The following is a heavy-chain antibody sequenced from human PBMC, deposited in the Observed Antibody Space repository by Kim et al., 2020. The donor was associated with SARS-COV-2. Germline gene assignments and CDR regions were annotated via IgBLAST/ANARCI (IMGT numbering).Heavy chain of an antibody. V-gene: IGHV4-34*01. CDR3: ARGRLTGTKTIGDAFDI. CDR1: GGSFSGYY. J-gene: IGHJ3*02. CDR2: INHSGST. D-gene: IGHD1-1*01. Sequence: SETLSLTCAVYGGSFSGYYWSWIRQPPGKGLEWIGEINHSGSTNYNPSLKSRVTISVDTSKNQFSLKLSSVTAADTAVYYCARGRLTGTKTIGDAFDIWGQGTMVTVSS.